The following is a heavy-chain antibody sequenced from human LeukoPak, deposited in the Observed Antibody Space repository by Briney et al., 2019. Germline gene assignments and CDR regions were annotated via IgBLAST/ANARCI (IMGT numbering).Heavy chain of an antibody. D-gene: IGHD4/OR15-4a*01. V-gene: IGHV3-23*01. CDR2: ISGNGLGT. Sequence: GGSLRLSCAASRFTFCRNAMMRLRQAPGKGLEGVAAISGNGLGTYADSAKGRFNMSRDNSSNTLDLHMNSLRIEDTAFYYCAKDANYLRSRGYLNPIDFWGQGTLVTVSS. CDR1: RFTFCRNA. CDR3: AKDANYLRSRGYLNPIDF. J-gene: IGHJ4*02.